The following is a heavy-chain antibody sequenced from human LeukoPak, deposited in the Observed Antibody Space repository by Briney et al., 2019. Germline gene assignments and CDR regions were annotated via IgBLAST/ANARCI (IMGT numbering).Heavy chain of an antibody. D-gene: IGHD3-10*01. J-gene: IGHJ5*02. CDR2: INPSRGST. Sequence: ASVKVSCKASGYTFTSYYMHWVRQAPGQGLEWMGIINPSRGSTSYAQRFQGRVTMTRDTSTSTVYMELSSLRSEDTAVYYCARAVITMVRGVNLNWFDPWGQGTLVTVSS. CDR3: ARAVITMVRGVNLNWFDP. V-gene: IGHV1-46*01. CDR1: GYTFTSYY.